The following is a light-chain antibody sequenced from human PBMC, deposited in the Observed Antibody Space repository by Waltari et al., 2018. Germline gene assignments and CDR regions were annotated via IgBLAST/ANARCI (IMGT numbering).Light chain of an antibody. V-gene: IGLV2-14*03. CDR3: SSYTSTSTLWV. CDR2: DVY. J-gene: IGLJ3*02. Sequence: QSALTQPASVSGSPGQSITISCTGTTSDVDAYNYVSWYQQFPGKAPKLIIYDVYNRPSGVSTLFSGSKSGATASLTISGLQADDEAEYWCSSYTSTSTLWVFGGGTKLTV. CDR1: TSDVDAYNY.